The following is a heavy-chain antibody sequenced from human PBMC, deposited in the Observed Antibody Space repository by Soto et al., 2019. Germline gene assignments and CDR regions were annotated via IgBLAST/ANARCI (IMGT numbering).Heavy chain of an antibody. D-gene: IGHD3-10*01. V-gene: IGHV4-39*02. CDR2: MSRSGST. Sequence: QLQLQESGPGLVKPSETLSLTCAVSGGSINTNTYYWGWIRQPPGKGLEWIGSMSRSGSTLYNPSLKSRLRISLHMCKNHFSLFLRSVAAADTAVYYCVSQFDARGGGHFPNWGEGTPLTVS. CDR1: GGSINTNTYY. J-gene: IGHJ1*01. CDR3: VSQFDARGGGHFPN.